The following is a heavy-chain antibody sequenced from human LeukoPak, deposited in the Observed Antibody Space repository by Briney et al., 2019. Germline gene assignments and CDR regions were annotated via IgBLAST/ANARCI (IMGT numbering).Heavy chain of an antibody. J-gene: IGHJ4*02. D-gene: IGHD4-17*01. CDR3: ASNAPDYGDYPGY. CDR1: GYSFTSYW. Sequence: GESLKISCKGSGYSFTSYWIGWVRQMPRKGLEWMGIIYPGDSDTRYSPSFQGQVTISADKSISTAYLQWSSLKASDTAMYYCASNAPDYGDYPGYWGQGTLVTVSS. CDR2: IYPGDSDT. V-gene: IGHV5-51*01.